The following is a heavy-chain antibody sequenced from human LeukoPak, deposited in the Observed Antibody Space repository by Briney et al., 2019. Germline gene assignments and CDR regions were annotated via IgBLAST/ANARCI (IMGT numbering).Heavy chain of an antibody. CDR1: GGTFSNYA. D-gene: IGHD5-18*01. CDR2: IIPIFGTG. J-gene: IGHJ3*02. Sequence: SVKVSCKTSGGTFSNYAISWVRQAPGQGLQWMGGIIPIFGTGNYAQKFQGRVTITADESTSTAYMELSSLRSEDTAVYFCARENQDRDYSYGLWQHAFDIWGQGTMVTVSS. CDR3: ARENQDRDYSYGLWQHAFDI. V-gene: IGHV1-69*13.